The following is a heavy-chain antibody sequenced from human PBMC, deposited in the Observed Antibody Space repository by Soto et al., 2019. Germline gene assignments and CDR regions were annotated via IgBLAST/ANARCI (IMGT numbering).Heavy chain of an antibody. CDR1: GVSIRTYH. CDR2: MHTSGST. V-gene: IGHV4-4*07. Sequence: SEALALTCIVSGVSIRTYHWSWIRQPAGKGLEWIGRMHTSGSTNYNPSLKSRVSMSVDTSKNHFSLKVSSVTAADTAVYYCARDEYGYGDSYDSWGQGTLVTVS. CDR3: ARDEYGYGDSYDS. J-gene: IGHJ4*02. D-gene: IGHD5-12*01.